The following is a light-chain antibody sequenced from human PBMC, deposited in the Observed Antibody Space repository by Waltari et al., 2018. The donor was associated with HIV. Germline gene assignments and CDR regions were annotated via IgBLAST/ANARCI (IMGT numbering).Light chain of an antibody. CDR3: QQYDTSPQWT. V-gene: IGKV3-20*01. J-gene: IGKJ1*01. CDR2: GAS. Sequence: ELVFTQSPGTLSLYPGERATLYCRASQSVTSTYLSWYPHQPGQAPRLLMYGASNRATGTPDRLSGSGSGTDFTLTISRLEPEDFAVYYCQQYDTSPQWTCGQGTKVEI. CDR1: QSVTSTY.